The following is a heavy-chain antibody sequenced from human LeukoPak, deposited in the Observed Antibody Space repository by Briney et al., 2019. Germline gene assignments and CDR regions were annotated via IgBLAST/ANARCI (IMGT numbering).Heavy chain of an antibody. Sequence: GGSLRLSCAASGFTFSNYAMHWVRQAPGKGPECVTVISHDGSSEYYADSVKGRFTISRDNSKNTLYLQMNSLRAEDTAVYYCTTTARGYYFDYWGQGTLVTVSS. CDR1: GFTFSNYA. CDR2: ISHDGSSE. CDR3: TTTARGYYFDY. V-gene: IGHV3-30-3*01. J-gene: IGHJ4*02. D-gene: IGHD3-22*01.